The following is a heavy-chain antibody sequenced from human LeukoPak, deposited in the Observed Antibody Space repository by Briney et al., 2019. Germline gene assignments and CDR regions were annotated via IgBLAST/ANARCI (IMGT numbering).Heavy chain of an antibody. V-gene: IGHV3-33*08. J-gene: IGHJ4*02. D-gene: IGHD1-1*01. CDR1: GFTFSNFG. CDR2: ISDNGLRT. CDR3: ARKATDFDD. Sequence: PGRSVRLSCAASGFTFSNFGLNWVRQAPGKGLEWVAFISDNGLRTYYLESVKGLFTISRDDSKNTLYLQMNSLRAEDTAVYYCARKATDFDDWGQGTLVTVSS.